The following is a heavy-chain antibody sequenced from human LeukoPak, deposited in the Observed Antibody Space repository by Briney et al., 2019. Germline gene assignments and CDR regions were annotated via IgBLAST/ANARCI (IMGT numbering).Heavy chain of an antibody. Sequence: SETLSLICAVYGGSFSGYYWSWIRLPPGKGLEWIGEINHSGSTNYNPSLKSRVTISVDTSKNQFSLKLSSVTAADTAVYYCARGHGGYCSGGSCYGPLNWFDPWGQGTLVTVSS. CDR3: ARGHGGYCSGGSCYGPLNWFDP. CDR2: INHSGST. CDR1: GGSFSGYY. D-gene: IGHD2-15*01. J-gene: IGHJ5*02. V-gene: IGHV4-34*01.